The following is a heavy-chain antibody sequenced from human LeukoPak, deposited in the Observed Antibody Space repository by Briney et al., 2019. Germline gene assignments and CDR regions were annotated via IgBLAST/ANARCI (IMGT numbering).Heavy chain of an antibody. CDR3: ARTTEGGYTYDYFYYYYMDV. Sequence: SETLSLTWSVSGGSISSYYWNWIRQPPGKGLEWIGYIYYSGSTNYNPSLKSRVTISVDTSKNQFSLKLSSVTAADTAVYYCARTTEGGYTYDYFYYYYMDVWGKGTTVTISS. D-gene: IGHD5-18*01. V-gene: IGHV4-59*01. CDR2: IYYSGST. J-gene: IGHJ6*03. CDR1: GGSISSYY.